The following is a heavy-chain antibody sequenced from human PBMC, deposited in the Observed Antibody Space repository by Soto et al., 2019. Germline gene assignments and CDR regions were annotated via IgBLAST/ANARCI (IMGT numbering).Heavy chain of an antibody. D-gene: IGHD3-3*01. CDR1: GGSISSSSYY. CDR2: IYYSGST. CDR3: ARLGHNYDFWSGYYPNAFDI. V-gene: IGHV4-39*01. Sequence: QLQLQESGPGLVKPSETLSLTCTVSGGSISSSSYYWGWIRQPPGKGLEWIGSIYYSGSTYYNPSLKSRVTISVDTSKNQFSLKLSSVTAADTAVYYCARLGHNYDFWSGYYPNAFDIWGQGTMVTVSS. J-gene: IGHJ3*02.